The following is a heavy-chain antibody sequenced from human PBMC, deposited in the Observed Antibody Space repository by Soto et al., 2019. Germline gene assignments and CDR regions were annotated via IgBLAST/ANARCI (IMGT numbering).Heavy chain of an antibody. Sequence: ASVKVSCKASGGTFSSYAISWVRQAPGQGLEWMGGIIPIFGTANYAQKFQGRVTITADESTSTAYMELSSLRSEDTAVYYCARGTYYDFWSAQPFDYWGQGTLVTVSS. D-gene: IGHD3-3*01. CDR1: GGTFSSYA. CDR3: ARGTYYDFWSAQPFDY. V-gene: IGHV1-69*13. CDR2: IIPIFGTA. J-gene: IGHJ4*02.